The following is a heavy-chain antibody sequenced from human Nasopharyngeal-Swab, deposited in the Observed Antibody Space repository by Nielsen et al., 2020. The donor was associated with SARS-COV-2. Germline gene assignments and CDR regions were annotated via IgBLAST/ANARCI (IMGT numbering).Heavy chain of an antibody. D-gene: IGHD3-22*01. CDR1: GFTFSSYA. Sequence: GESLKISCAASGFTFSSYAMHWVRQAPGKGLEWVAVISYDGSNKYYADSVKGRFTISRDNSKNTLYLQMNSLRAEGTAVYYCARSKRDSSGYWYFDLWGRGTLVTVSS. CDR3: ARSKRDSSGYWYFDL. V-gene: IGHV3-30*04. J-gene: IGHJ2*01. CDR2: ISYDGSNK.